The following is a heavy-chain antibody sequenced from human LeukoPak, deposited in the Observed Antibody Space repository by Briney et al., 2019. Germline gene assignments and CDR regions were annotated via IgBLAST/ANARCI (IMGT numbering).Heavy chain of an antibody. Sequence: SETLSLTCAVSGAPITSGDYSWNWMRQPPGKGLEWIGYIYHTGNTYYNPSLKSRVTISVDRSKNQFSLKLSSVTAADTAVYYCARGFFVRGNPGSWFDPWGQGTLVTVSS. CDR2: IYHTGNT. J-gene: IGHJ5*02. V-gene: IGHV4-30-2*01. CDR1: GAPITSGDYS. D-gene: IGHD3-10*02. CDR3: ARGFFVRGNPGSWFDP.